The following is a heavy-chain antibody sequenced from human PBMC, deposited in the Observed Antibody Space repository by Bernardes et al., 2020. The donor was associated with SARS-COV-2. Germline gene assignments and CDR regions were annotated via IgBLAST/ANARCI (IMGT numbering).Heavy chain of an antibody. D-gene: IGHD4-17*01. CDR3: ARADGNYGRDAFDI. CDR1: GGSISSGGYS. J-gene: IGHJ3*02. V-gene: IGHV4-30-2*01. CDR2: IYHSGIT. Sequence: SETLSLTCAVSGGSISSGGYSWSWIRQPPGKGLEWVGYIYHSGITYYNPSLKSRVTISVDRSKNQFSLKLSSVTAADTAVYYCARADGNYGRDAFDIWGQGTMVTVSS.